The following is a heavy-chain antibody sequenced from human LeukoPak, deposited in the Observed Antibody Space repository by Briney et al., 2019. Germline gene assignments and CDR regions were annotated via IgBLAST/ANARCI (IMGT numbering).Heavy chain of an antibody. CDR1: GGSFSGYY. CDR3: ARGSQSLGYCSGGSCRAKIFDY. Sequence: PSGTLSLTCAVYGGSFSGYYWSWIRQPPGKGLEWIGEITGSGSTNYNPSLKSRVTISVDTSKNQFSLKLSSVTAADTAVYYCARGSQSLGYCSGGSCRAKIFDYWGQGTLVTVSS. D-gene: IGHD2-15*01. J-gene: IGHJ4*02. CDR2: ITGSGST. V-gene: IGHV4-34*01.